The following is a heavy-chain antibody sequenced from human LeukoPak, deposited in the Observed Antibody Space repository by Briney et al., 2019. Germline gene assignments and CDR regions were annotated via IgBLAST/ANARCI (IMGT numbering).Heavy chain of an antibody. D-gene: IGHD4-23*01. V-gene: IGHV4-31*03. CDR1: GGSISSGGYY. CDR3: ARWVVVTLGFDY. CDR2: IYYSGST. Sequence: PSETLSLTCTVSGGSISSGGYYWSWLRQHPGKGLEWIGYIYYSGSTYYNPSLKSRVTISVDTSKNQFSLKLSSVTAADTAVYYCARWVVVTLGFDYWGQGTLVTVSS. J-gene: IGHJ4*02.